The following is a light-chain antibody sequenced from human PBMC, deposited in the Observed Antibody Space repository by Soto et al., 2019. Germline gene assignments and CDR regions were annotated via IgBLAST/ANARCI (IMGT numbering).Light chain of an antibody. Sequence: DIQMTQSPSSLSASVGDRVTLSCRASQSISSYLTWYQQKPGQAPSLLIYAASTLQSGIPSRFSGTGSGTDFTLTISSLQPEDFATYYCQQCYGSPFTFGQGTKLEIK. V-gene: IGKV1-39*01. CDR3: QQCYGSPFT. CDR2: AAS. J-gene: IGKJ2*01. CDR1: QSISSY.